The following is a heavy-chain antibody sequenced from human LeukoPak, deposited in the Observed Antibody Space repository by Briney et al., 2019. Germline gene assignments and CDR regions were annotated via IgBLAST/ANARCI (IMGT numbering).Heavy chain of an antibody. CDR2: IIPIFGTA. V-gene: IGHV1-69*13. D-gene: IGHD3-3*01. Sequence: ASVKVSCKASGGTFSSYAISWVRQAPGQGLEWMGGIIPIFGTANYAQKFQGRVTITADESTSTAYMELSSLRSEDTAVYYCATTGTGLRFLEWFPTYMDVWGKGTTVTVSS. CDR3: ATTGTGLRFLEWFPTYMDV. J-gene: IGHJ6*03. CDR1: GGTFSSYA.